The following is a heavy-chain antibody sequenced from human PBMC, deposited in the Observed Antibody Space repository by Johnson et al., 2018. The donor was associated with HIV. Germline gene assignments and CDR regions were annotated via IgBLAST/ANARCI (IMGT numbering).Heavy chain of an antibody. D-gene: IGHD3-22*01. J-gene: IGHJ3*02. CDR1: GFTFSSYW. V-gene: IGHV3-30*03. CDR2: ISYDGSNK. CDR3: ARSSGYYGTDAFDI. Sequence: QMLLVESGGGLVQPGGSLRLSCAASGFTFSSYWMSWVRQAPGKGLEWVAVISYDGSNKYYADSVKGRFTISRDNSKNTLYLQMNSLRPEDTAVYYCARSSGYYGTDAFDIWGQGTMVTVSS.